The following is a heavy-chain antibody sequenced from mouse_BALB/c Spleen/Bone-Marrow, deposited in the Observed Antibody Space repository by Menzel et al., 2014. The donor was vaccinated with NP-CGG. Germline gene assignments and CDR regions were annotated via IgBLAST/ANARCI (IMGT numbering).Heavy chain of an antibody. CDR3: TRSYYRYDEEAWFAY. CDR2: ISSGGSYT. Sequence: EVKLVESGGGLAKPGGSLKLSCAASGFTFSSYTMSWVRRTPEKRLEWVATISSGGSYTYYPDSVKGRFTISRDNAKNTLYLQMSSLKSEDTAMYYCTRSYYRYDEEAWFAYWGQGTLVTVSA. D-gene: IGHD2-14*01. CDR1: GFTFSSYT. V-gene: IGHV5-6-4*01. J-gene: IGHJ3*01.